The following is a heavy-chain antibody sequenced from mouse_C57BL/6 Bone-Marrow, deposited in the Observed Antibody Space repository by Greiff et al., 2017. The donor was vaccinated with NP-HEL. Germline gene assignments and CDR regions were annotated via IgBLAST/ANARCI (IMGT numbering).Heavy chain of an antibody. J-gene: IGHJ1*03. D-gene: IGHD2-1*01. CDR1: GYAFSSSW. CDR3: AKAYGKDWYFDV. CDR2: IYPGDGDT. Sequence: VKLMESGPELVKPGASVKISCKASGYAFSSSWMNWVKQRPGKGLEWIGRIYPGDGDTNYNGKFKGKATLTADKSSSTAYMQLSSLTSEDSAVYFCAKAYGKDWYFDVWGTGTTVTVSS. V-gene: IGHV1-82*01.